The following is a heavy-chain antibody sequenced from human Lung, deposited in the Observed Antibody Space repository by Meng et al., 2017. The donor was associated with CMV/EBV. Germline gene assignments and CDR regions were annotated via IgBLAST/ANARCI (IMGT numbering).Heavy chain of an antibody. CDR3: ARNTYYYDSSGYYTDY. V-gene: IGHV1-18*01. CDR1: GYTFTSYG. J-gene: IGHJ4*02. CDR2: ISAYNGNT. D-gene: IGHD3-22*01. Sequence: ASVKVSCKASGYTFTSYGISWVRQAPGQGLEWMGWISAYNGNTNYAQKLQGRVTMTTDTSTSTAYMELRSLRSDDTAVYYCARNTYYYDSSGYYTDYWGQRTLVTVSS.